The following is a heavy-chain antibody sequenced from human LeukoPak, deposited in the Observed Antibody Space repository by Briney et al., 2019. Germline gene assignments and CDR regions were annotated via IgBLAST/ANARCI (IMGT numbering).Heavy chain of an antibody. CDR3: ARLSDSISCFGFDI. V-gene: IGHV3-7*01. CDR2: IKQDESEK. J-gene: IGHJ3*02. Sequence: GGSLRLSCEASGFTFSSYWMSWVRQAPGKGLEWVANIKQDESEKYYVDSVKGRFTISRDSAKNSLYLQMNSLRAEDTAVYYCARLSDSISCFGFDIWGQGTTVTVSS. CDR1: GFTFSSYW. D-gene: IGHD2-2*01.